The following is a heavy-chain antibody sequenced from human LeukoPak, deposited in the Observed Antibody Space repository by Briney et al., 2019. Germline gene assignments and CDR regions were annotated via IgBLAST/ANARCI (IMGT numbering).Heavy chain of an antibody. CDR1: GFAFSNYW. J-gene: IGHJ4*02. CDR2: IYTGGST. D-gene: IGHD4-17*01. CDR3: ARGTVTAPDY. Sequence: GGSLRLSCAASGFAFSNYWMHWVRQAPGKGLEWVSVIYTGGSTYYADSVKGRFTISRDISKNTLYLQMNSLRAEDTAVYYCARGTVTAPDYWGQGTLVTVSS. V-gene: IGHV3-53*01.